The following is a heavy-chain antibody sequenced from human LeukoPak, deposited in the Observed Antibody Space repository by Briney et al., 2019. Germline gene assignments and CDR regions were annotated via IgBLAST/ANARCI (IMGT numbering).Heavy chain of an antibody. CDR3: ARLSSGSRPNFDS. D-gene: IGHD6-19*01. V-gene: IGHV4-59*08. J-gene: IGHJ4*02. Sequence: SETLSHTCTISGGSISAYYWSLIRQPLAKRLELIGYIYFTGTTTYHPSLRSRVTISLDTSNNQFSLDLTSVTVADTAVYYCARLSSGSRPNFDSWGQGSLVTVSS. CDR2: IYFTGTT. CDR1: GGSISAYY.